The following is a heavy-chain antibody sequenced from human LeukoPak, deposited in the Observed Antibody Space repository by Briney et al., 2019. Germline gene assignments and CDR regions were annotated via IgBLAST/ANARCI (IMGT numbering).Heavy chain of an antibody. V-gene: IGHV1-2*02. D-gene: IGHD6-6*01. CDR2: INPNSGGT. CDR1: GYTFTGYY. J-gene: IGHJ4*02. CDR3: ARGTATREDY. Sequence: ASVKVSCKASGYTFTGYYMHWVRQATGQGLEWMGWINPNSGGTNYAQKFQGRVTITRDTSISTAYMGLSRLRSDDTAVYYCARGTATREDYWGQGTLVTVSS.